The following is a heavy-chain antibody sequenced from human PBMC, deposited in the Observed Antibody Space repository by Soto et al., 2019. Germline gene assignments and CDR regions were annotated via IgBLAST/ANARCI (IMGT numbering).Heavy chain of an antibody. J-gene: IGHJ5*02. V-gene: IGHV4-59*01. CDR3: ARRSCSSTRCYDRGWFDP. CDR1: GDSISAYY. D-gene: IGHD2-2*01. CDR2: IFYSGST. Sequence: SETLSLTCTVSGDSISAYYWSWFRRPPGRGLEWIGYIFYSGSTSYNPSLKSRVTISVDTSKNQFSLKLNSVTTADTAVYYCARRSCSSTRCYDRGWFDPWGQGALVTVSS.